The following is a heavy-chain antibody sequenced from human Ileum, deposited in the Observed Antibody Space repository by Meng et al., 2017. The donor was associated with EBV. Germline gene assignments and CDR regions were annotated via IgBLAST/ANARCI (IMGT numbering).Heavy chain of an antibody. CDR2: IYRGGGT. D-gene: IGHD2-2*02. V-gene: IGHV4-4*02. CDR3: ARVRVIPAAIGFDY. J-gene: IGHJ4*02. Sequence: QVHLPAAGPGLVEPSGTLALTVAVSGGSISSSDWWSWVRQPPGKGLEWIGEIYRGGGTNYNASLKSRVTISVDTSKNHFSLKLNSVTAADTAVYYCARVRVIPAAIGFDYWGQGTLVTVSS. CDR1: GGSISSSDW.